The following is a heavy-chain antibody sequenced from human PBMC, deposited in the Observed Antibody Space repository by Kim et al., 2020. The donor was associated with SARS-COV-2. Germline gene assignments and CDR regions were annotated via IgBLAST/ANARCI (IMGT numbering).Heavy chain of an antibody. CDR2: INTNTGNP. CDR1: GYIFTNYA. D-gene: IGHD3-10*01. CDR3: AIDVRIRGVINY. Sequence: ASVKVSCKPSGYIFTNYAINWVRQAPGQGLEWMGWINTNTGNPTYAQGFTGRFVFSLDTSVTTTYLQISSLKTEDTAVYYCAIDVRIRGVINYWGQGTLVPVSS. V-gene: IGHV7-4-1*02. J-gene: IGHJ4*02.